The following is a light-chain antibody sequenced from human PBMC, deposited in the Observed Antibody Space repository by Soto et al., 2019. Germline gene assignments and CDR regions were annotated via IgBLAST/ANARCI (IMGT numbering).Light chain of an antibody. V-gene: IGKV3-20*01. CDR1: QSVSSTY. CDR2: SAS. J-gene: IGKJ3*01. Sequence: EIVLTQSPGTLSLSPGERATLSCRASQSVSSTYLAWYQQRPGQAPRLLIYSASTRATGIPDRFSGSGSGTDFTLTISRLEPEDFAVYYCQQFGSSPPLFTFGPGTKVDI. CDR3: QQFGSSPPLFT.